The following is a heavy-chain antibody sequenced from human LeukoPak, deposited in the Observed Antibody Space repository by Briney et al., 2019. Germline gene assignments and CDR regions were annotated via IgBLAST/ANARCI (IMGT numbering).Heavy chain of an antibody. CDR2: IYYSGST. D-gene: IGHD6-6*01. CDR3: ARIRDSSSSAFWFDP. V-gene: IGHV4-39*07. J-gene: IGHJ5*02. Sequence: SQTLSLTCTVSGGSISSSSYFWGWIRQPPWKGLEWIGSIYYSGSTYYNSSLKSPVTISVDTSKYQYSLTLNPMTAADTAIYYCARIRDSSSSAFWFDPWGQGTLVTVSS. CDR1: GGSISSSSYF.